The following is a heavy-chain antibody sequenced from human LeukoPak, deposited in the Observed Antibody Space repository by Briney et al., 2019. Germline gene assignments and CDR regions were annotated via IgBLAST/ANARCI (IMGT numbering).Heavy chain of an antibody. CDR1: GGSISNYF. V-gene: IGHV4-59*01. Sequence: KPSETLSLTCTVSGGSISNYFWNWIRQSPGKRLEWIGFVYSGGSTNYNPSLKSRVTMSVDTSKNQFSLKMSYVTAADTAMYYCARERSGSYYRWYFDLWGRGTLVTVSS. J-gene: IGHJ2*01. D-gene: IGHD1-26*01. CDR2: VYSGGST. CDR3: ARERSGSYYRWYFDL.